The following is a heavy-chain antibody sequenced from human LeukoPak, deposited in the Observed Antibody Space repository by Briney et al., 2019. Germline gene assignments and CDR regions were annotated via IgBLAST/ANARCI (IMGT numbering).Heavy chain of an antibody. CDR1: GFSVSGYW. Sequence: PGGSLRLSCAVSGFSVSGYWMTWVCQAPGKGLEWVANIKQDGSEKNYVDSVKGRFTISRDNAENSLLLQMNSLRVEDTAVYYCAREWQGGIAAAGTRIEGDYWGQGTLVAVSS. J-gene: IGHJ4*02. D-gene: IGHD6-13*01. CDR3: AREWQGGIAAAGTRIEGDY. CDR2: IKQDGSEK. V-gene: IGHV3-7*01.